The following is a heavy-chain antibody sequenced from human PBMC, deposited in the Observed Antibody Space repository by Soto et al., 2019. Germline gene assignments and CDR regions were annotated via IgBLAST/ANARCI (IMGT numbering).Heavy chain of an antibody. CDR1: GYTFISYD. V-gene: IGHV1-8*01. CDR2: MNPNSGNT. Sequence: ASVKVSCKASGYTFISYDINWVRQATGQGLEWMGWMNPNSGNTGYAQKFQGRVTKTRNTSISTAYMELSSLRSEDTAVYYCARNYCSGVSCYLDYYYSMDVWGKGTTVTVSS. J-gene: IGHJ6*03. CDR3: ARNYCSGVSCYLDYYYSMDV. D-gene: IGHD2-15*01.